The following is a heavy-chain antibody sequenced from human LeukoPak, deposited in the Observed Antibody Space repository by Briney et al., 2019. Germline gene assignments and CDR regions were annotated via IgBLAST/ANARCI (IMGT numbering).Heavy chain of an antibody. CDR1: GGYISSGGYY. J-gene: IGHJ4*02. V-gene: IGHV4-61*08. Sequence: SQTLSLTCSVSGGYISSGGYYWSWIRQPPGKGLEWVGYIYYSGSTNYNPSLKSRVTISVDTSKNQFSLKLSSVTAADTAVYYCARHEGYSYGYEGPTPFLDYWGQGTLVTVSS. CDR3: ARHEGYSYGYEGPTPFLDY. CDR2: IYYSGST. D-gene: IGHD5-18*01.